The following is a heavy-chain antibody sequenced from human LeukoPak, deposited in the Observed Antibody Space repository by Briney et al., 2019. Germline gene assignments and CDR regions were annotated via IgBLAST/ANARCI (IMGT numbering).Heavy chain of an antibody. Sequence: GGSLRLSCAASGFTFSSYSMNWVRQAPGKGLEWVSSISSSSYIYYADSVKGRFTVSRDNAKSSVYLQMNSLRAEDTAVYYCARDKWLTTTHYFDYWGQGTLVTVSS. V-gene: IGHV3-21*01. J-gene: IGHJ4*02. CDR3: ARDKWLTTTHYFDY. D-gene: IGHD4-11*01. CDR2: ISSSSYI. CDR1: GFTFSSYS.